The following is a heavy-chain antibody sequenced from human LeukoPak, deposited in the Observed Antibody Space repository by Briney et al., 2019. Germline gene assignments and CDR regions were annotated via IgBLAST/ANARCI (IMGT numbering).Heavy chain of an antibody. CDR2: FDPEDGQK. CDR1: GYSATQSS. CDR3: ATTFRATDDDYYGMDV. D-gene: IGHD2/OR15-2a*01. Sequence: ASVKVSCKVSGYSATQSSMHWVRQIPGKGLEWMGGFDPEDGQKIYAQKFQGRVTMTDYTSTDTAYIEVSGLRSDDTAVYFCATTFRATDDDYYGMDVWGQGTTVTVSS. V-gene: IGHV1-24*01. J-gene: IGHJ6*02.